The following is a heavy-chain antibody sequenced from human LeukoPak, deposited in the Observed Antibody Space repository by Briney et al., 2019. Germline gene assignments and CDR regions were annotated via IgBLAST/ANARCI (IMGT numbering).Heavy chain of an antibody. CDR2: IYSDGYT. Sequence: GGSLRLSCAASGFTVSSNYMSWVRQAPGKGLEWVSVIYSDGYTYYADSVKGRFTISRDNSKNTLYLHMNSLRAEDTAVYYCARAASSGWGARFDYWGQGTLVTVSS. V-gene: IGHV3-53*01. J-gene: IGHJ4*02. D-gene: IGHD6-19*01. CDR1: GFTVSSNY. CDR3: ARAASSGWGARFDY.